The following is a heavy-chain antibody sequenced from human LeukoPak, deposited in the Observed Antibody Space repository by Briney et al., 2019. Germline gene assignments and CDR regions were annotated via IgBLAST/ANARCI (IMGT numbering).Heavy chain of an antibody. V-gene: IGHV5-51*01. D-gene: IGHD6-13*01. J-gene: IGHJ4*02. Sequence: GESLKISCRGSGXSFTSHCIGWVRQMPGKVLEWMAIIYAGDSGTRISPSFQGQVTISADKSISTAYLQWSSLKASDTAIYYCTRHIAAAGPDYWGQGTLVTVSS. CDR3: TRHIAAAGPDY. CDR1: GXSFTSHC. CDR2: IYAGDSGT.